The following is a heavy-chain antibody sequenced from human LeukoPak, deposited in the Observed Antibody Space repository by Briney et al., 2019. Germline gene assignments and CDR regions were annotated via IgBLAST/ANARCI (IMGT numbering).Heavy chain of an antibody. V-gene: IGHV3-49*03. Sequence: GGSLRLSCTASGFTFGDYAMSWFRQAPGKGLEWVGFIRSKAYGGTTGYAASVKGRFTISRDDSKSIAYLQMNSLKTEDTAVYYCTRGGFSSGWYYFDYWGQGTLVTVSS. CDR2: IRSKAYGGTT. D-gene: IGHD6-19*01. J-gene: IGHJ4*02. CDR1: GFTFGDYA. CDR3: TRGGFSSGWYYFDY.